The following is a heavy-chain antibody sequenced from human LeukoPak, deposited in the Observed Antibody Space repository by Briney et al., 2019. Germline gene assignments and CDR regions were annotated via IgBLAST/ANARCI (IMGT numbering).Heavy chain of an antibody. CDR3: AKRGASYGDYT. CDR1: GFTFSSYA. D-gene: IGHD4-17*01. J-gene: IGHJ4*02. V-gene: IGHV3-23*01. CDR2: ISDSGGST. Sequence: GGSLILSCAASGFTFSSYAMNWVRQAPGKGLEWVSGISDSGGSTYYADSVKGRFTISRDNSKNTLYLQMNSLRAEDTAVYYCAKRGASYGDYTWGQGTLVTVSS.